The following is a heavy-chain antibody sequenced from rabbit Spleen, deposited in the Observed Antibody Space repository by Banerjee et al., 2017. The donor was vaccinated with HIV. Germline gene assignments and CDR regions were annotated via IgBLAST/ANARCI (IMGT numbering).Heavy chain of an antibody. D-gene: IGHD8-1*01. CDR1: GFSFSSTYY. J-gene: IGHJ4*01. CDR2: IDPVFATT. CDR3: ARDAGSGPYIDVYFNL. V-gene: IGHV1S40*01. Sequence: QSLEESGGGLVKPGGTLTLTCKASGFSFSSTYYMCWVRQAPGKGLEWIGSIDPVFATTAYASWAKVRFTISKASSATVTLQIPSLTAADTASYFCARDAGSGPYIDVYFNLWGPGTLVTVS.